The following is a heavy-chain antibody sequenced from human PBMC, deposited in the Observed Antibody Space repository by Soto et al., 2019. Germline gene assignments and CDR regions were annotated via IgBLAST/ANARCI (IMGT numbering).Heavy chain of an antibody. D-gene: IGHD3-9*01. Sequence: GGSFSTYYYNWIRQSPGKGLEWIGEINHSGSNNYSPSLKSRVTMSLDTSKNQFSLKLTSVTAADTAVYYCARGGSNDWQVAFDIWGQGTMVTVS. V-gene: IGHV4-34*01. J-gene: IGHJ3*02. CDR2: INHSGSN. CDR3: ARGGSNDWQVAFDI. CDR1: GGSFSTYY.